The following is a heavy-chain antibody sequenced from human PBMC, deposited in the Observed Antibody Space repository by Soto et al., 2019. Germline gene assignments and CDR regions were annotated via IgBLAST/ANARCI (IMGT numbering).Heavy chain of an antibody. CDR3: AKGELELLSY. CDR2: ISGSGGST. CDR1: GFTFSSYA. J-gene: IGHJ4*02. V-gene: IGHV3-23*01. D-gene: IGHD1-7*01. Sequence: LGGSLRLYCAASGFTFSSYAMSWVRQAPGKGLEWVSAISGSGGSTYYADSVKGRFTISRDNSKNTLYLQMNSLRAEDTAVYYCAKGELELLSYWGQGTLVTVSS.